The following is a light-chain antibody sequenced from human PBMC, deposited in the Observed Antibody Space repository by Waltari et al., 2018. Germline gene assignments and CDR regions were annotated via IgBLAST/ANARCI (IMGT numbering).Light chain of an antibody. CDR2: SNN. CDR1: SPYLGSHT. CDR3: AAWDDSLNGVV. Sequence: QSVLTQPPSASGTPGQRVTISCSGSSPYLGSHTENWYQQLPGTAPKLLIYSNNQRPSGVPDRFSGSKSGTSASLAISGLQSEDEADYYCAAWDDSLNGVVFGGGTKLTVL. V-gene: IGLV1-44*01. J-gene: IGLJ2*01.